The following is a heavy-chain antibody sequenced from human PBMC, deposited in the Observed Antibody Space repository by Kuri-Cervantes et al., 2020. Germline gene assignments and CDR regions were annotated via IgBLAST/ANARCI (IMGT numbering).Heavy chain of an antibody. CDR3: ARVDGIAVAGTDSQGYFDY. Sequence: GGSLRLSCAASGFTFSSYSMNWVRQAPGKGLEWVANIKQDGSEKYYVDSVKGRFTISRDNAKNSLYLQMNSLRAEDTAVYYCARVDGIAVAGTDSQGYFDYWGQGTLVTVSS. D-gene: IGHD6-19*01. J-gene: IGHJ4*02. CDR2: IKQDGSEK. V-gene: IGHV3-7*01. CDR1: GFTFSSYS.